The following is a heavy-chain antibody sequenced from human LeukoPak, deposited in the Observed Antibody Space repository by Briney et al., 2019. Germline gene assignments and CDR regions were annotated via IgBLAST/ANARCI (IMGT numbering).Heavy chain of an antibody. CDR3: AEDVNGGSSRFHYMDV. CDR2: ISWNSGTI. V-gene: IGHV3-9*03. Sequence: PGGSLRLSCAASGFTFDDYAMHWVRQAPGKGLEWVSGISWNSGTIGYADSVKGRFTISRDNAKNSLYLQMNSLRAEDMALYYCAEDVNGGSSRFHYMDVWGKGTTVTVSS. CDR1: GFTFDDYA. J-gene: IGHJ6*03. D-gene: IGHD2-2*01.